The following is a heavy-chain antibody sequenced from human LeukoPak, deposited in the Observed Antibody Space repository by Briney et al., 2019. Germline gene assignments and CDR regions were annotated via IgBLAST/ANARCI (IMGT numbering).Heavy chain of an antibody. J-gene: IGHJ4*02. CDR1: GFIFNSYW. Sequence: GGPLRLSCTAPGFIFNSYWMGWVPQTPGKGLARVATIKPDGRATYYEHSVRGRFSISRDNAKNSLSLQMSSLRVEDTAVYYCARDAGLASEGTVGYFDHWGQGTLVTVSS. CDR2: IKPDGRAT. V-gene: IGHV3-7*01. CDR3: ARDAGLASEGTVGYFDH. D-gene: IGHD1-1*01.